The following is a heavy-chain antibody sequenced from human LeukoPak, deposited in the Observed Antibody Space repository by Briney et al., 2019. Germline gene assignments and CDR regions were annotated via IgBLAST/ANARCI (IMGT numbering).Heavy chain of an antibody. J-gene: IGHJ1*01. D-gene: IGHD6-19*01. Sequence: PSETLSLTCSVSGGSLSGSRFHWGWVRQSPGKGLEWLGSLYSGRSTYQNPSLSSRVTISEDTSKNQFSLKLTSVTAADTAVYYCARGTPVAGNEYFQHWGQGSLVIVSS. CDR2: LYSGRST. CDR3: ARGTPVAGNEYFQH. CDR1: GGSLSGSRFH. V-gene: IGHV4-39*07.